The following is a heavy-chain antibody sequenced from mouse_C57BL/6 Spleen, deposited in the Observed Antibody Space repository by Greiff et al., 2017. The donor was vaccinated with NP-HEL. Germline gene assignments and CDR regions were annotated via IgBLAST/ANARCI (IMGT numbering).Heavy chain of an antibody. CDR3: ARANWDAMDY. Sequence: EVKLVESEGGLVQPGSSMKLSCTASGFTFSDYYMAWVRQVPEKGLEWVANINYDGSSTYYLDSLKSRFIISRDNAKNNLYLQMSSLKSEDTATYYCARANWDAMDYWGQGTSVTVSS. CDR1: GFTFSDYY. D-gene: IGHD4-1*02. CDR2: INYDGSST. J-gene: IGHJ4*01. V-gene: IGHV5-16*01.